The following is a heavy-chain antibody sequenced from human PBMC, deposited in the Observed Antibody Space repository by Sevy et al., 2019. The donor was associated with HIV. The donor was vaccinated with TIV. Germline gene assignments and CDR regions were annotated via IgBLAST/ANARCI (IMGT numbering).Heavy chain of an antibody. J-gene: IGHJ6*03. D-gene: IGHD2-2*01. CDR3: ARRIVVVPAAMPAVYYYYYMDV. CDR1: GYTFTSYG. Sequence: ASVKVSCKASGYTFTSYGISWVRQAPGQGLEWMGWIGAYNGNTNYAQKLQGRVTMTTDTSTSTAYMELRSLRSDDTAVYYCARRIVVVPAAMPAVYYYYYMDVWGKGTTVTVSS. V-gene: IGHV1-18*04. CDR2: IGAYNGNT.